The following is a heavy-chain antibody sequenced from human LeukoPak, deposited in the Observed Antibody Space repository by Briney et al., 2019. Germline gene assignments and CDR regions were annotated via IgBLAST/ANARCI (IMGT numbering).Heavy chain of an antibody. Sequence: GGSLRLSCAASGFTFSSYAMSWVRQAPGKGLEWVSYVTSTSDTNYADSVQGRFTISRDNAKNSLYLQMNSLRDEDTAVYYCARERRSGTYVDYWGQGTLVTVSS. CDR3: ARERRSGTYVDY. V-gene: IGHV3-11*05. J-gene: IGHJ4*02. D-gene: IGHD3-3*01. CDR2: VTSTSDT. CDR1: GFTFSSYA.